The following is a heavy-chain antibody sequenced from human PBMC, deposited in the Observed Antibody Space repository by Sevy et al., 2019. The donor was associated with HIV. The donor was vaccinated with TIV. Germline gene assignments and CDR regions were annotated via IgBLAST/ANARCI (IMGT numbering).Heavy chain of an antibody. CDR3: TTMGWHGGFDI. Sequence: GGSLRLSCAASGFTFSNTWMSWVRQAPGKGLELVGRIKSKNDGGTTDYAAPVIGRLTISRDDSKSTLYLRRNSLKIEDTAVYYCTTMGWHGGFDIWGQGAMVTVSS. CDR1: GFTFSNTW. J-gene: IGHJ3*02. D-gene: IGHD4-17*01. V-gene: IGHV3-15*01. CDR2: IKSKNDGGTT.